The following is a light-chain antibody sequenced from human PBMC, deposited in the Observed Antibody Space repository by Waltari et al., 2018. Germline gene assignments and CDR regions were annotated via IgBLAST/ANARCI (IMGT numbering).Light chain of an antibody. Sequence: EIVLTQSPAALSLSPGERATLSCRASQSVSSYLAWYQQKPGQAPRLLIYDASNRATGIPDRISGSGSGTDFSLTISSLEPEDSAVYYCQQRANWPLTFGGGTKVEIK. CDR1: QSVSSY. CDR3: QQRANWPLT. V-gene: IGKV3-11*01. J-gene: IGKJ4*01. CDR2: DAS.